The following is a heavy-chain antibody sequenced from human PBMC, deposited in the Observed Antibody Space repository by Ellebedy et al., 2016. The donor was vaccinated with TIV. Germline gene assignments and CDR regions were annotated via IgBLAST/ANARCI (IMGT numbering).Heavy chain of an antibody. CDR1: GFTFSIYA. J-gene: IGHJ4*02. V-gene: IGHV3-23*01. CDR2: ISGSGDYA. Sequence: GESLKISCAASGFTFSIYAMSWVRQAPGQGLEWVSGISGSGDYANYADSVTGRFTISRDNSKNTLYLQINSLRAEDTAVYFCAKREMIKDTIGAPVPAPLFDLWGQGTLVTVSS. D-gene: IGHD2-2*01. CDR3: AKREMIKDTIGAPVPAPLFDL.